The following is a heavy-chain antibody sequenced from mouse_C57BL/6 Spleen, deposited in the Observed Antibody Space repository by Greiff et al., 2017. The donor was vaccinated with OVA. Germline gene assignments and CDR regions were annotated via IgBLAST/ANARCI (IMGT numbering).Heavy chain of an antibody. CDR2: IYPGDGDT. V-gene: IGHV1-82*01. Sequence: QVQLQQPGTELVKPGASVKLSCKASGYAFSSSWMNWVKQRPGKGLEWIGRIYPGDGDTNYNGKFKGKATLTADKSSSTAYMQLSSLTSEDSAVYFCADGGYYFDYWGQGTTLTVSS. CDR1: GYAFSSSW. J-gene: IGHJ2*01. D-gene: IGHD2-3*01. CDR3: ADGGYYFDY.